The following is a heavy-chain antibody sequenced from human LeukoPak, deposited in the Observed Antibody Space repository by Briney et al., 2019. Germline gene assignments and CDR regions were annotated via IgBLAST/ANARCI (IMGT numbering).Heavy chain of an antibody. Sequence: GGSLRLSCAASGFTFSSYSMNWVRQAPGKGLEWVSSISSSSSYIYYADSVKGRFTISRDNAKNSLYLQMNSLRAEDTAVYYCARDSTYSSGWYGGDDAFDIWGQGTMVTVSS. CDR1: GFTFSSYS. CDR3: ARDSTYSSGWYGGDDAFDI. CDR2: ISSSSSYI. V-gene: IGHV3-21*01. J-gene: IGHJ3*02. D-gene: IGHD6-19*01.